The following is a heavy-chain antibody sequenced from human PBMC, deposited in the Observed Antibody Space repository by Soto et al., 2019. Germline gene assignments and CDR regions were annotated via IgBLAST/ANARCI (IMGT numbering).Heavy chain of an antibody. D-gene: IGHD6-25*01. CDR3: APSGDDNYCCMDV. CDR2: IYWDDDK. V-gene: IGHV2-5*02. Sequence: QITLKESGPTLVKPTQTLTLTCTFSGFSLSTSGVGVGWIRQPPGKALEWLALIYWDDDKRYSPSLKTRATXAXHXXRSQVVLTLTIMDPVDTATYSCAPSGDDNYCCMDVWGQATTNTVSS. J-gene: IGHJ6*02. CDR1: GFSLSTSGVG.